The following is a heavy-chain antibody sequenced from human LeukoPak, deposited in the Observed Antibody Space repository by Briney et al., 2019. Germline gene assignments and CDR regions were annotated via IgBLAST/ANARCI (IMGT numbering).Heavy chain of an antibody. CDR2: TYYKSAWYN. CDR3: ARGTGWPHFDY. D-gene: IGHD6-19*01. Sequence: SQTLSLTCAISGDSVSRDSIAWNWIRQSPSRGLEWLGRTYYKSAWYNDYAVHMKSRITISPDTSKNQFSLQLNSVTPDDTAVYYCARGTGWPHFDYWGQGILVTVSS. J-gene: IGHJ4*02. CDR1: GDSVSRDSIA. V-gene: IGHV6-1*01.